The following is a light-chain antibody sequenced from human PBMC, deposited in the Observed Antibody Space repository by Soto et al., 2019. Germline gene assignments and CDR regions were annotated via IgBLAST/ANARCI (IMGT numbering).Light chain of an antibody. V-gene: IGLV2-11*01. CDR2: DVS. CDR3: CSYAGSYTLYV. Sequence: ALTQPRSVSGSPGQSVAISCTGTSSDVGGYNYVSWYQQHPGKAPKLMIYDVSKRPSGVPDRFSGSKSGNTASLTISGLQAEDEADYYCCSYAGSYTLYVFGTGTKVTVL. CDR1: SSDVGGYNY. J-gene: IGLJ1*01.